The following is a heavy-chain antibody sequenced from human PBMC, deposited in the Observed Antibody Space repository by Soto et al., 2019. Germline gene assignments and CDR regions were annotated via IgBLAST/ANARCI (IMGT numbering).Heavy chain of an antibody. CDR2: SYYIGSS. Sequence: SETLSLTCTVSGGSISSGGYYWSWIRQQPGKGLEWIGYSYYIGSSYYNPSLQSRVTISVDTSKNQVYLQLTSVTAADTAVYYCASAISTHIAVAGMGYFDSWGPGTLVTVSS. J-gene: IGHJ4*02. V-gene: IGHV4-31*03. CDR1: GGSISSGGYY. D-gene: IGHD6-19*01. CDR3: ASAISTHIAVAGMGYFDS.